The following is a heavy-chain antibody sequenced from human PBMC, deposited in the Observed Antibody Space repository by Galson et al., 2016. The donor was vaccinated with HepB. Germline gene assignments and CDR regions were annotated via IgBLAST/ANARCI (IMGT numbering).Heavy chain of an antibody. CDR2: IYPGDSDT. V-gene: IGHV5-51*01. J-gene: IGHJ5*02. CDR3: TRRWLRSTWFDP. CDR1: GYSFTNYW. D-gene: IGHD5-12*01. Sequence: QSGAEVTKPGESLKISCRGSGYSFTNYWIGWVRQMPGKGLELMGIIYPGDSDTRYSPSFQGQVTISADKSINTAYLQWNSLNASDTAMYYCTRRWLRSTWFDPWGQGTQVTVSS.